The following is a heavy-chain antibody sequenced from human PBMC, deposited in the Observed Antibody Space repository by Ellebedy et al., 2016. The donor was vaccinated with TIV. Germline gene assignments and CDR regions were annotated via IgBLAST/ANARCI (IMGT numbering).Heavy chain of an antibody. J-gene: IGHJ6*02. Sequence: AASVKVSCKASGYTFTSYYMHWVRQAPGQGLEWMGIINPSGGSTSYAQKLQGRVTMNRDTSTSTVYMELSSLRSEDTAMYYCARVMEMATTTYGMDVWGQGTTVTVSS. CDR1: GYTFTSYY. V-gene: IGHV1-46*04. D-gene: IGHD5-24*01. CDR2: INPSGGST. CDR3: ARVMEMATTTYGMDV.